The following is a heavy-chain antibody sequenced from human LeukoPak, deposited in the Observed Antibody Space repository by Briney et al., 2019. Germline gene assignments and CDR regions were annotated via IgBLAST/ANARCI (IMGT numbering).Heavy chain of an antibody. D-gene: IGHD3-10*01. J-gene: IGHJ6*03. CDR3: ASNLLLYYSYYMEV. Sequence: GASVKVSCKASGYTFTGYYMLWVRQAPGQGLAGMGWINPNSGGTKYAQKFQGRVTMTRGTSISTAYMALSRLRSDDTAVYYCASNLLLYYSYYMEVWGKGTTVTVSS. CDR1: GYTFTGYY. V-gene: IGHV1-2*02. CDR2: INPNSGGT.